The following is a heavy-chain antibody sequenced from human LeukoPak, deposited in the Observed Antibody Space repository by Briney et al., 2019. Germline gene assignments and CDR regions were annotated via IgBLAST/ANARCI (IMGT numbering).Heavy chain of an antibody. Sequence: PSETLSLTCTVSGGSISSYYWSWIRQPPGKGLEWIGYIYYSGSTNYNPSLKSRVTISVDTSKNQFSLKLSSVTAADTAVYYCARDLRGRTGAFYYWGQGTLVTVSS. CDR3: ARDLRGRTGAFYY. CDR1: GGSISSYY. V-gene: IGHV4-59*01. CDR2: IYYSGST. J-gene: IGHJ4*02.